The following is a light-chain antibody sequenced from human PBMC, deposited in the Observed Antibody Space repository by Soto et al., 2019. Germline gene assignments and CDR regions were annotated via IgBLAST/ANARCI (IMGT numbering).Light chain of an antibody. J-gene: IGLJ1*01. CDR3: QSYDSSLSVV. V-gene: IGLV1-40*01. CDR2: GNS. Sequence: QSVLTQPPSVSGAPGQRVTISCTGSNSNIGAGYDVHWYQQLPGTAPKLLIYGNSNRPSGVPDRFSGSKSGTSASLAITGLQAEDEADYYCQSYDSSLSVVFGTGTKVTVL. CDR1: NSNIGAGYD.